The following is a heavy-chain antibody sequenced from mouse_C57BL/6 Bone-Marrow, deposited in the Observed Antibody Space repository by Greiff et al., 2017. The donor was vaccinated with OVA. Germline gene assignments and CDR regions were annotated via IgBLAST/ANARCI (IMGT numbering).Heavy chain of an antibody. V-gene: IGHV5-12*01. CDR1: GFTFSDYY. J-gene: IGHJ1*03. CDR3: ARHESPGSSYVGTYFDV. CDR2: ISNGGGST. Sequence: EVKLVESGGGLVQPGGSLKLSCAASGFTFSDYYMYWVRQTPEKRLEWVAYISNGGGSTYYPDTVKGRFTISRDNAKNTLYLQMSRLKSEDTAMYYCARHESPGSSYVGTYFDVWGTGTTVTVSS. D-gene: IGHD1-1*01.